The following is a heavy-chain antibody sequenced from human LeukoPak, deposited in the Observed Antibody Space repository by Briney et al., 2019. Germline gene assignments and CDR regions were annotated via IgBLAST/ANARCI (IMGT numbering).Heavy chain of an antibody. V-gene: IGHV3-49*04. CDR1: GFTFSSYA. CDR2: IRSKAYGGTT. D-gene: IGHD3-9*01. CDR3: TREKILRYFDWGDLDY. Sequence: PGGSLRLSCAASGFTFSSYAMSWVRQAPGKGLEWVGFIRSKAYGGTTEYAASVKGRFTISRDDSKSIAYLQMNSLKTEDTAVYYCTREKILRYFDWGDLDYWGQGTLVTVSS. J-gene: IGHJ4*02.